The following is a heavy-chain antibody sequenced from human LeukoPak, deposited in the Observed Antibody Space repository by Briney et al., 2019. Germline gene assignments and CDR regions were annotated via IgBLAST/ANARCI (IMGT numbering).Heavy chain of an antibody. Sequence: PGRSLRLSSAASGFTISSYGMHCVRQAPSKGQEWAAVISYDGSNKYYADSVKGRFTISRDNSKNTLYLQMNSLRAEDTAVYYCAKDISFVDTAMVKTYYYYGMDVWGQGTTVTVSS. V-gene: IGHV3-30*18. CDR1: GFTISSYG. J-gene: IGHJ6*02. CDR3: AKDISFVDTAMVKTYYYYGMDV. D-gene: IGHD5-18*01. CDR2: ISYDGSNK.